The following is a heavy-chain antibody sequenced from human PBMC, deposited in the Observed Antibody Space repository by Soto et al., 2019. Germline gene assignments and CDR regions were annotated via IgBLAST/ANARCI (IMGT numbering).Heavy chain of an antibody. CDR3: ATSYASGSAHFDY. J-gene: IGHJ4*02. Sequence: QVQLVQSGAEVKMPGSSVKVSCTASGGTFTSYTFSWVRQVPGQGLEWMGSIIPILRMADFAQKFQGRVTINADECTSTVYMKLSSLRSEDTAVYYCATSYASGSAHFDYWGQGTLVTVS. D-gene: IGHD3-10*01. CDR1: GGTFTSYT. V-gene: IGHV1-69*02. CDR2: IIPILRMA.